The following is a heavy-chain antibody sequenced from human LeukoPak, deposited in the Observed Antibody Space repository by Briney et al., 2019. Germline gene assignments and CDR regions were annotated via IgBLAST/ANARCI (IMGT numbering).Heavy chain of an antibody. D-gene: IGHD2-2*01. CDR2: IIPVFGTA. Sequence: ASVKVSCKASGGTFSSYAISWVRQAPGQGLEWMGGIIPVFGTANYAQKFQGRVTITADESTSTAYMELSSLRSEDTAVYYCVRDARGAYCSSTSCHYYYYMDVWGKGTTVTVSS. CDR1: GGTFSSYA. V-gene: IGHV1-69*13. J-gene: IGHJ6*03. CDR3: VRDARGAYCSSTSCHYYYYMDV.